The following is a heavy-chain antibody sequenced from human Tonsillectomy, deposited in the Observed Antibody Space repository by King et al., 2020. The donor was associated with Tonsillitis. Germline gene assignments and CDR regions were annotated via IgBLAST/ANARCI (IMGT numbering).Heavy chain of an antibody. Sequence: VQLEESGGGVVQPGRSLRLSCAASGFTFSSYAMHWVRQAPGKGLEWVAVISYDGSNKYYADSVKGRFTISRDNSKNTLYLQMNSLRAEDTAVYYCARDHARHYYDSSGYYQHGMDVWGQGTTVTVSS. V-gene: IGHV3-30-3*01. D-gene: IGHD3-22*01. J-gene: IGHJ6*02. CDR3: ARDHARHYYDSSGYYQHGMDV. CDR2: ISYDGSNK. CDR1: GFTFSSYA.